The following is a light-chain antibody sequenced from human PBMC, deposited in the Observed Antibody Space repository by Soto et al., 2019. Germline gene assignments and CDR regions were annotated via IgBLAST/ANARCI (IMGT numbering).Light chain of an antibody. CDR1: ESVSTN. CDR3: QQDRIWRT. V-gene: IGKV3-15*01. Sequence: IERAQSRATRSLTEGEIVALGRRASESVSTNLAWYQQKAGQAPRLLIYGASTRATGIPARFSGSGSGTEFTLTISSLQSEEFAVYYCQQDRIWRTFGEGTKVDIK. CDR2: GAS. J-gene: IGKJ1*01.